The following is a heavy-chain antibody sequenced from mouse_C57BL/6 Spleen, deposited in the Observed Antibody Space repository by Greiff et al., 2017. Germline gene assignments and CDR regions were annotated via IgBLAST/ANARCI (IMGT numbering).Heavy chain of an antibody. CDR1: GYSFTSYY. J-gene: IGHJ1*03. Sequence: QVQLQQSGPELVKPGASVKISCKASGYSFTSYYIHWVKQRPGQGLEWIGWIYPGSGNTKYNEKFKGKATLTADTSSSTADMQLSSLTSEDSAVYYCARRTLSTMARYFDVWGTGTTVTVSS. CDR3: ARRTLSTMARYFDV. D-gene: IGHD2-1*01. V-gene: IGHV1-66*01. CDR2: IYPGSGNT.